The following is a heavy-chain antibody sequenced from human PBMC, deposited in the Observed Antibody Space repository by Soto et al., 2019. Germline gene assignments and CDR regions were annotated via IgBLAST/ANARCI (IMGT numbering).Heavy chain of an antibody. J-gene: IGHJ4*02. D-gene: IGHD1-20*01. V-gene: IGHV4-59*01. CDR2: IYYRGST. CDR1: GGSIINYY. CDR3: ARGGYNWNDVTDY. Sequence: PSETLSLTCIVSGGSIINYYWSWIRQPPGKGLEWIGYIYYRGSTNYNPSLKSRVTISVDTSKNQFSLKLSSVTAADTAVYYCARGGYNWNDVTDYWGQGTLVTVSS.